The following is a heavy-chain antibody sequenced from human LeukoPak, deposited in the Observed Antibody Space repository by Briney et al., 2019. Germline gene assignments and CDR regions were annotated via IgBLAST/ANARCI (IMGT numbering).Heavy chain of an antibody. CDR2: ISYDGSNK. V-gene: IGHV3-30-3*01. Sequence: PGGSLRLSCAASGFTFSSYAMHWVRQAPGKGLEWVAVISYDGSNKYYADSVKGRFTISRDNSKNTLYLQMNSLRAADTAVYYCARVGGIAAAGTSLDYWGQGTLVTVSS. CDR1: GFTFSSYA. J-gene: IGHJ4*02. CDR3: ARVGGIAAAGTSLDY. D-gene: IGHD6-13*01.